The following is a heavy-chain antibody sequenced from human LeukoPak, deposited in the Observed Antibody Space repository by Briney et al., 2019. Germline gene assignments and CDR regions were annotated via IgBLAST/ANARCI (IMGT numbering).Heavy chain of an antibody. D-gene: IGHD3-22*01. V-gene: IGHV3-53*01. CDR1: GFTVSSNY. CDR2: IYSGGST. J-gene: IGHJ4*02. Sequence: TGGSLRLSCAASGFTVSSNYMSWVRQAPGKGLEWVSVIYSGGSTYYADSVKGRFTISRDNSKNTLYLQMNSLRAEDTAVYYCAKGAWGDSSGYYFDYWGQGTLVTVSS. CDR3: AKGAWGDSSGYYFDY.